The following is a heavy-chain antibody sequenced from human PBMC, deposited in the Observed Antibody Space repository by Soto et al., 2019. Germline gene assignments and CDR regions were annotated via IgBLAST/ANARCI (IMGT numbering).Heavy chain of an antibody. CDR2: TKTDGTT. D-gene: IGHD3-10*01. Sequence: EVQLVESGGGSVQPGGSLILSCAASGFTFSRHWIHWVRQAPGQGLVWVSRTKTDGTTSFADSVRGRFTISRDNAENTLYLQMNSLRADDTAMYYCVRDMRAVPWYGGISSAFDMWGQGTLVTVSS. CDR3: VRDMRAVPWYGGISSAFDM. J-gene: IGHJ3*02. CDR1: GFTFSRHW. V-gene: IGHV3-74*01.